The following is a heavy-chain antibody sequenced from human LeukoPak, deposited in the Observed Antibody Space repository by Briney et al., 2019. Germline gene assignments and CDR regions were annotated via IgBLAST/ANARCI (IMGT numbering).Heavy chain of an antibody. CDR3: ARHEQQLVWVDYYYYMDV. J-gene: IGHJ6*03. CDR1: GGSISSSSYY. Sequence: SETLSLTCTVSGGSISSSSYYWGWIRQPPGKGLEWIGSIYYSGDTYYNPSLKSRRVTISVDTSKNQFSLKLSSVTAADTAVYYCARHEQQLVWVDYYYYMDVWGKGTTVTVSS. V-gene: IGHV4-39*01. D-gene: IGHD6-6*01. CDR2: IYYSGDT.